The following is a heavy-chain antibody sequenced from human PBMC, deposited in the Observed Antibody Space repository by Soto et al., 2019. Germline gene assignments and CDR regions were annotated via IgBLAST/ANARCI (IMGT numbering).Heavy chain of an antibody. D-gene: IGHD3-10*01. CDR3: ARVQSGIWFGELKYYYYGMDV. V-gene: IGHV1-69*02. J-gene: IGHJ6*02. CDR2: IIPILGIA. Sequence: QVQLVQSGAEVKKPGSSVKVSCKASGGTFSSYTISWVRQAPGQGLEWMGRIIPILGIANYAQKFQGRVTITADKSTSTAYMELSSLRSEDTAVYYCARVQSGIWFGELKYYYYGMDVWGQGTTVTVSS. CDR1: GGTFSSYT.